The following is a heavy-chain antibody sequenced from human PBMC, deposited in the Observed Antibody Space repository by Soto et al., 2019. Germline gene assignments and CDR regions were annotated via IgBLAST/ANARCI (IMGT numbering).Heavy chain of an antibody. CDR3: ARVGDIVLVPAADY. D-gene: IGHD2-2*01. CDR1: GYTFTSFS. J-gene: IGHJ4*02. V-gene: IGHV1-18*01. Sequence: QVQPVQSGAEVKKPGASVKVSCKTSGYTFTSFSITWVRQAPGQGLEWMGWISPYNGNTDYAQNLQGRVTMTTDTSTSTAYMDLRSLRSDDTAVYFCARVGDIVLVPAADYWGQGTLVTVSS. CDR2: ISPYNGNT.